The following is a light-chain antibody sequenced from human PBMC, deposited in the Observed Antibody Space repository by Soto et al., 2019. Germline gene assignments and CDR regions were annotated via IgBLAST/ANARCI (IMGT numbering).Light chain of an antibody. CDR3: QQYSNFPLT. CDR1: QGVSNH. V-gene: IGKV3-15*01. Sequence: ETVLTQSPARLPVPQLEIPTLSYRASQGVSNHLARFQQKPGQAPKFLIYGASTMATGIPSRFSGSGSGTEFTLTISSLQSEDFAVYFCQQYSNFPLTFGGGTKVDIK. CDR2: GAS. J-gene: IGKJ4*01.